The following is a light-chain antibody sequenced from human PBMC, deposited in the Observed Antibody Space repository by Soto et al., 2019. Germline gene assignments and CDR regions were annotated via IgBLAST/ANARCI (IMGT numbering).Light chain of an antibody. J-gene: IGKJ2*01. V-gene: IGKV3-20*01. Sequence: EMVLTHSQGRLSSSPPHRSTLXCQASQSVDSNHLAWYQQRPGQAPRLLIYGASRRATGIPDRFSGSGSGTDFTLTISRLEPEDFAVYYCQQYGSSTYTFGQGTKVDIK. CDR1: QSVDSNH. CDR3: QQYGSSTYT. CDR2: GAS.